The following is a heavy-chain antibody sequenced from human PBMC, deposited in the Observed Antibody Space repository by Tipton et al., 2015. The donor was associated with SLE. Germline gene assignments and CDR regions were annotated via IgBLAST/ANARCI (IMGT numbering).Heavy chain of an antibody. V-gene: IGHV3-23*03. Sequence: GSLRLSCAASGFTFSTYAMSWVRQAPGKGLEWVSLIYSGGSTYYADSVKGRFTISRDISKNTLYLQMNSLRAEDTAVYYCARVLGSYYAFDYWGQGTLVTVSS. CDR3: ARVLGSYYAFDY. CDR2: IYSGGST. J-gene: IGHJ4*02. CDR1: GFTFSTYA. D-gene: IGHD1-26*01.